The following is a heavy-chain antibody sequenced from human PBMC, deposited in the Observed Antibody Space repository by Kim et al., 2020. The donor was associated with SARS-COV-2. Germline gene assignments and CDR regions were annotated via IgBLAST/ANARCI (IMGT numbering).Heavy chain of an antibody. Sequence: SETLSLTCTVSGGSISSGGYYWSWIRQHPGKGLEWIGYIYYSGSTYYHPSLKSRVTISVDTSKNQFSLKLSSVTAADTAVYYCARDSLLYGSGSYYNQDWVYNGFDPWGQGTLVTVSS. J-gene: IGHJ5*02. CDR2: IYYSGST. D-gene: IGHD3-10*01. CDR3: ARDSLLYGSGSYYNQDWVYNGFDP. CDR1: GGSISSGGYY. V-gene: IGHV4-31*03.